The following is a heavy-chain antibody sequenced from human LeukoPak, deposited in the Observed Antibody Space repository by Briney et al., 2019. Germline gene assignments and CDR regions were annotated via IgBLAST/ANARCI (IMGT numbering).Heavy chain of an antibody. CDR2: INPNSDGT. CDR1: GYTFTGYY. CDR3: ARDLNVYPYYFDF. D-gene: IGHD3-10*02. Sequence: ASVKVSCRASGYTFTGYYMHWVRQAPGQGLEWMGWINPNSDGTNYAQKFQGRVTMTSDTSISTAYMELSRLRSDDTAFYYCARDLNVYPYYFDFWGQGTLVTVSS. J-gene: IGHJ4*02. V-gene: IGHV1-2*02.